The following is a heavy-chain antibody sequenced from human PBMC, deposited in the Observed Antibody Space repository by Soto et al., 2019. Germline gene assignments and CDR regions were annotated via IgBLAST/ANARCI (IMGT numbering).Heavy chain of an antibody. CDR2: INTGNGNS. CDR1: GYTFTRYA. V-gene: IGHV1-3*04. J-gene: IGHJ5*02. CDR3: ARNVEYFDP. Sequence: QVQLVQSGPEVKKPGASLKVSCKASGYTFTRYAMHWVRQAPGPGLEWMVWINTGNGNSHYSQKFQGRVTFTMDTYATTAYMELTGLRPEDTAIYFCARNVEYFDPWGQGTLVSVSS. D-gene: IGHD1-1*01.